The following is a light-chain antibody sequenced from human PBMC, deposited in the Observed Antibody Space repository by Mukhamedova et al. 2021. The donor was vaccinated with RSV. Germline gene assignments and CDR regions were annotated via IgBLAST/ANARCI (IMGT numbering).Light chain of an antibody. V-gene: IGLV1-40*01. CDR2: GNS. CDR1: SSNIGAGYD. J-gene: IGLJ3*02. Sequence: GSSSNIGAGYDVHWYQQLPGTAPKLLIYGNSNRPSGVPDRFSGSKSGTSASLAITGLQAEDEADYYCQSYDSSLSGWVFGGGPKLT. CDR3: QSYDSSLSGWV.